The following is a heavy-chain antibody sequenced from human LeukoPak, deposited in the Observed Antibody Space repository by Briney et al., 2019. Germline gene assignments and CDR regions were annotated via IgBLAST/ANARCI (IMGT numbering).Heavy chain of an antibody. V-gene: IGHV3-15*01. D-gene: IGHD1-14*01. Sequence: GGSLRLSCAAPGFTFSKDWMSWVRQAPGKGLEWVGRIKSKADGGTTDDAAPVKGRFTVSRDDSKNMLYLQMNSLKTEDTAVYYCTTYNDRDAFDIWGQGTMVTVSP. CDR1: GFTFSKDW. CDR3: TTYNDRDAFDI. J-gene: IGHJ3*02. CDR2: IKSKADGGTT.